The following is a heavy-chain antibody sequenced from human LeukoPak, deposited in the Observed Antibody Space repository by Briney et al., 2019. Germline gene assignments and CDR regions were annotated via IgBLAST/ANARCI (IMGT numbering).Heavy chain of an antibody. Sequence: ASVKVSCKASGYTFTSYAMHWVRQAPGQRLEWMGWINAGNGNTKYSQKFQGRVTITRDTSASTAYMELSSLRSEDTAVYYCARGARITMVRGVMFWLDPWGQGTLVTVSS. CDR2: INAGNGNT. CDR1: GYTFTSYA. D-gene: IGHD3-10*01. CDR3: ARGARITMVRGVMFWLDP. J-gene: IGHJ5*02. V-gene: IGHV1-3*01.